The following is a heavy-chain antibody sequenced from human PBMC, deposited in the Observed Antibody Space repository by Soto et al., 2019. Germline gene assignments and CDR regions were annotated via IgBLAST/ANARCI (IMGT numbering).Heavy chain of an antibody. J-gene: IGHJ4*02. D-gene: IGHD1-1*01. Sequence: QVHLVQSGAEVKKPGASVKVSCKASGYTFTSYGITWVRQAPGQGLEWMGWISAHNGNTDYAQKLQGRVMVTRDTPPTTAYRELRSLIPDAPAVYSCARGGYGDSWGQGALVTVSS. CDR1: GYTFTSYG. CDR2: ISAHNGNT. CDR3: ARGGYGDS. V-gene: IGHV1-18*01.